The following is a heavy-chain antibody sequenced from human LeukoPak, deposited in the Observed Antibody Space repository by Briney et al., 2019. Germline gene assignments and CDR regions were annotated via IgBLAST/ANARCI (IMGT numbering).Heavy chain of an antibody. J-gene: IGHJ6*02. CDR3: ARDNIVVVPAAMGSGYYYGMDV. CDR2: ISSSSSYI. CDR1: GFTFSSYS. V-gene: IGHV3-21*01. D-gene: IGHD2-2*01. Sequence: GGSLRLSCAASGFTFSSYSMNWVRQAPGKGLEWVSSISSSSSYIYYADSVKGRSTISRDNAKNSLYLQMNSLRAEDTAVYYCARDNIVVVPAAMGSGYYYGMDVWGQGTTVTVSS.